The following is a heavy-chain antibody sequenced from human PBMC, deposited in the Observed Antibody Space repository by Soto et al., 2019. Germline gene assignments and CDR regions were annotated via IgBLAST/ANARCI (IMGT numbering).Heavy chain of an antibody. CDR2: IKSRADGGTK. V-gene: IGHV3-15*01. J-gene: IGHJ6*02. CDR3: TREMYYYDSSGTTYGMDV. D-gene: IGHD3-22*01. CDR1: GFTFSHAW. Sequence: GGSLRLSCAASGFTFSHAWMSWVRQAPGKGLEWVGHIKSRADGGTKDYGAPVRGRFTISRDDSKSIAYLQMNSLKTEDTAVYYCTREMYYYDSSGTTYGMDVWGQGTTVTVSS.